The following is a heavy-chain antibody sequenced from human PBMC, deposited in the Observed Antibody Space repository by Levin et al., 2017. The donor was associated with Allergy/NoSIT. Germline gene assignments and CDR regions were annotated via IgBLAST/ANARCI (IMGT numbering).Heavy chain of an antibody. CDR1: GFTVSNHY. Sequence: PGESLKISCAASGFTVSNHYMSWVRQAPGKGLEGVSIIYSGGNTYYTDSVKGRFTISRDSSKNTLYLQMNSLRAEDTAVYYCATSPTSGYWGQGTLVTVSS. V-gene: IGHV3-53*01. CDR3: ATSPTSGY. J-gene: IGHJ4*02. CDR2: IYSGGNT.